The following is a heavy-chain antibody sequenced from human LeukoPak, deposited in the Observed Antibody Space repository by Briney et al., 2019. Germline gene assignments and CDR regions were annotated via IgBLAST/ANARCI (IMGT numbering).Heavy chain of an antibody. CDR2: ISSYTIT. D-gene: IGHD6-19*01. Sequence: SGGSLRLSCAAGGFSFSSYSMNWVRQAPGKRLEWIAYISSYTITYYADFVKGRFTTSRDNAKKSLDLQMNSLRAEDTAVYYCARSEHSNGWYYFDYWGLGALVTVSS. V-gene: IGHV3-48*01. CDR3: ARSEHSNGWYYFDY. CDR1: GFSFSSYS. J-gene: IGHJ4*02.